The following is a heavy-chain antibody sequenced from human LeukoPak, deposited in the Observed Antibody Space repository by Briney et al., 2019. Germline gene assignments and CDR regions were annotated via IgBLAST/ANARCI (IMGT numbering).Heavy chain of an antibody. CDR3: TIDRGDYGIPY. Sequence: GGSLRLSCVASGFRITIAWMNWVRQVPGKGLEWVGRIKSKTDGGTTDYAAAVKGRFTISRDDSKNTLYLQMNSLKIEDTAVYYCTIDRGDYGIPYWGQGTLVTVSS. CDR2: IKSKTDGGTT. D-gene: IGHD4-17*01. CDR1: GFRITIAW. J-gene: IGHJ4*02. V-gene: IGHV3-15*07.